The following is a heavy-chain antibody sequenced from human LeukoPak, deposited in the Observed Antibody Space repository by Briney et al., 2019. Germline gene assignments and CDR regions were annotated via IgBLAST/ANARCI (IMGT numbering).Heavy chain of an antibody. CDR1: GFTFSSYA. CDR3: ARDRQGGRDGYNPSNWFDP. Sequence: GGSLRLSCAASGFTFSSYAMSWVRQAPGKGLEWVSAISGSGGSTYYADSVKGRFTISRDNSKNTLYLQMNSLRAEDTAVYYCARDRQGGRDGYNPSNWFDPWGQGTLVTVSS. D-gene: IGHD5-24*01. J-gene: IGHJ5*02. V-gene: IGHV3-23*01. CDR2: ISGSGGST.